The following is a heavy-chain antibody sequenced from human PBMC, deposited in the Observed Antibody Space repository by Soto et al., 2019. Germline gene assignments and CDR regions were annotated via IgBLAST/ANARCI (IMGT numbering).Heavy chain of an antibody. V-gene: IGHV3-73*01. J-gene: IGHJ4*02. CDR1: GFTFSGST. D-gene: IGHD6-19*01. CDR2: IPSKTNTYAT. CDR3: TRRHLDVPVASAIDY. Sequence: GGSLRLSCAASGFTFSGSTIHWVRQTSGKGLEWVGRIPSKTNTYATAYAASVKGRFTISRDDSKNTAYLQMNSLKTEDTAVYYCTRRHLDVPVASAIDYWGQGTLVTVSS.